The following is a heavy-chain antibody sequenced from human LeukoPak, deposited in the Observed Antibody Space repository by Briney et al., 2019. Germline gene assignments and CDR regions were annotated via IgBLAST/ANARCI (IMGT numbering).Heavy chain of an antibody. V-gene: IGHV3-48*01. CDR1: GFTFDDYA. CDR2: ISTSSSTI. Sequence: PGRSLRLSCAASGFTFDDYAMHWVRQAPGNGLEWVSYISTSSSTIYYADSVKGRFTISRDNAKNSLYLQMNSLRAEDTAVYYCARDPGNYYYYYYMDVWGKGTTVTVSS. J-gene: IGHJ6*03. CDR3: ARDPGNYYYYYYMDV. D-gene: IGHD4-23*01.